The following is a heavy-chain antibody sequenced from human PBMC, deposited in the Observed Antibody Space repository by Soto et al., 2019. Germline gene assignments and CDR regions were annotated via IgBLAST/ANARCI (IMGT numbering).Heavy chain of an antibody. J-gene: IGHJ6*02. Sequence: QLQLQESGPGLVKPSETLSLICTFSGGSISGSGYYWGWIRQPPGKGLEWSVSPSYSGPTYYNPSLESLITISVDTSKNQFSLRLTSVTAADPAVYYCSRHRPHSDAWYYYGIDVWGQGNTVTVSS. CDR2: PSYSGPT. CDR1: GGSISGSGYY. CDR3: SRHRPHSDAWYYYGIDV. V-gene: IGHV4-39*01. D-gene: IGHD6-19*01.